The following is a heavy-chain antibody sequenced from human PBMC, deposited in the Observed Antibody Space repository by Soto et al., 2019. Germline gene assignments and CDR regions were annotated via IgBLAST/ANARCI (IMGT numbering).Heavy chain of an antibody. CDR2: IHSDGSST. J-gene: IGHJ3*01. D-gene: IGHD1-26*01. Sequence: EVQLVESGGGLVRPGGSLRLSCAASGFTFSHYWMHWVRQAPGKGLVWVSRIHSDGSSTTYADFVKGRFIISSDNARNTVDLQMNSVRVEDTAVYYCARGDRGAFDLWGQGTVVTVSS. V-gene: IGHV3-74*01. CDR3: ARGDRGAFDL. CDR1: GFTFSHYW.